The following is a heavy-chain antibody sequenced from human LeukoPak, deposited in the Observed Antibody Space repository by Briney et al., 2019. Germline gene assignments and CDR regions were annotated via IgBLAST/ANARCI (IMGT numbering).Heavy chain of an antibody. CDR3: ARDPSYSSGWYDY. D-gene: IGHD6-19*01. Sequence: GGSLRLSCAASGFTFSNYWMHWVRQAPGKGLVWVSRIETDGSSINYADSVKGRFTISRDNAKNALYLQMNSLRAEDTAVYYCARDPSYSSGWYDYWGQGTLVTVSS. CDR1: GFTFSNYW. J-gene: IGHJ4*02. CDR2: IETDGSSI. V-gene: IGHV3-74*01.